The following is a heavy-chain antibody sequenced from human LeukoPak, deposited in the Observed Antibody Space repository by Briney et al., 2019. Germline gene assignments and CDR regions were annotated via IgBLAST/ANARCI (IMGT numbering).Heavy chain of an antibody. V-gene: IGHV3-43*01. CDR3: AKELDTMFFDY. J-gene: IGHJ4*02. CDR2: AGWAGGTT. D-gene: IGHD3-10*02. CDR1: GFNFDRYT. Sequence: GGSLRLSCATSGFNFDRYTIHWVRQAPGKGLEWVSLAGWAGGTTFYSDSVRGRFTISRDSGRKSVYLQMNSLATDDTAFYFCAKELDTMFFDYWGQGALVTVSS.